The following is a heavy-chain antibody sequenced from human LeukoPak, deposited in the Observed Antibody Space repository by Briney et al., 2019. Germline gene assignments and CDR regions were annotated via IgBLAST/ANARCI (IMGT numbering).Heavy chain of an antibody. J-gene: IGHJ4*02. CDR1: GGSITSYY. CDR2: IHTSGST. CDR3: AREFSGTSIAARVFDS. D-gene: IGHD6-6*01. Sequence: SETLSLTCTVSGGSITSYYWSYIRQPAGEGLEWIGRIHTSGSTNYNPPLKSRVTMSIDTSKNQFSLKLSSVTAADTAMYYCAREFSGTSIAARVFDSWGKGTLVTVSS. V-gene: IGHV4-4*07.